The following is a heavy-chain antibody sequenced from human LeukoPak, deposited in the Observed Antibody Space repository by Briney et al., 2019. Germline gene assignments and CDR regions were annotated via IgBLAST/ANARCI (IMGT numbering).Heavy chain of an antibody. J-gene: IGHJ1*01. V-gene: IGHV1-69*04. CDR3: ARADYYDSSGYSGPPIEYFQH. CDR2: IIPILGIA. D-gene: IGHD3-22*01. Sequence: RWASVKVSCKASGGTFSSYAISWVRQAPGQGLEWMGRIIPILGIANYAQKFQGRVTITADKSTSTAYMELSSLRSEDTAVYYCARADYYDSSGYSGPPIEYFQHWGQGTLVTVSS. CDR1: GGTFSSYA.